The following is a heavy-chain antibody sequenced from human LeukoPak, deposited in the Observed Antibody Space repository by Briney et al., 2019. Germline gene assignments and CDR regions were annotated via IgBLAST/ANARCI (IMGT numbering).Heavy chain of an antibody. Sequence: ASVKVSCKASGYTFTSYAMHWVRQAPGQRLEWMGWINAGNGNTKYSQKFQGRVTITRDTSASTAYMELSRLRSDDTAVYYCARGSSTSYYFDYWGQGTLVTVSS. V-gene: IGHV1-3*01. J-gene: IGHJ4*02. D-gene: IGHD2-2*01. CDR1: GYTFTSYA. CDR2: INAGNGNT. CDR3: ARGSSTSYYFDY.